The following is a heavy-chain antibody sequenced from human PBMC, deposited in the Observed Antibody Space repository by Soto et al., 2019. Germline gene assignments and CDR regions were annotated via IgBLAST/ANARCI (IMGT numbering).Heavy chain of an antibody. CDR1: GFTFSNYG. CDR3: TKRRNVLRFLEWSSGMEV. Sequence: GGSLRLSCAASGFTFSNYGMHWVRQAPGKGLEWVAFISDDGSNKYYADSMKGRFTMSRDNSKRTLYLQMSSLRVEDTAVYYCTKRRNVLRFLEWSSGMEVWGQGTTVTVYS. J-gene: IGHJ6*02. CDR2: ISDDGSNK. D-gene: IGHD3-3*01. V-gene: IGHV3-30*18.